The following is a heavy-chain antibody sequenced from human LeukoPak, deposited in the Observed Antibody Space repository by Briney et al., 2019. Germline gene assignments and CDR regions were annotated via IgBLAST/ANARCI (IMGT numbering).Heavy chain of an antibody. CDR1: GFTFSDYY. J-gene: IGHJ4*02. CDR2: ISSSGSTI. CDR3: ARDKRNYYGSGSQCYGFDY. V-gene: IGHV3-11*04. D-gene: IGHD3-10*01. Sequence: GGSLRLSCAASGFTFSDYYMSWIRQAPGKGLEWVSYISSSGSTIYYADSVKGRFTISRDNAKNSLYLQMNSLRAEDTALYYCARDKRNYYGSGSQCYGFDYWGQGTLVTVSS.